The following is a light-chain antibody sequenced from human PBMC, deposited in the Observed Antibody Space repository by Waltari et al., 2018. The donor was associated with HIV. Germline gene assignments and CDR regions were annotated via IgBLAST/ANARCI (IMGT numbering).Light chain of an antibody. V-gene: IGKV4-1*01. CDR1: KSVLYSSNNKNY. J-gene: IGKJ4*01. CDR2: WAS. Sequence: DIVLTQSTDSLAVSLGERAPINCKSSKSVLYSSNNKNYLAWYQQKPGQPPNLLIYWASTRESGVPDRFSGSGSGTDFTLTISSLQAEDVAVYYCQQYYSTPGLTFGGGTKVEIK. CDR3: QQYYSTPGLT.